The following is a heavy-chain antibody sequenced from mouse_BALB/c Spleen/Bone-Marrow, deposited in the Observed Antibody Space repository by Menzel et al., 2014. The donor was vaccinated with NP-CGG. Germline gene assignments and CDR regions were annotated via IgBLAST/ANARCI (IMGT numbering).Heavy chain of an antibody. V-gene: IGHV5-17*02. D-gene: IGHD2-1*01. CDR2: ISSGSSAI. CDR1: GFTFSYFG. J-gene: IGHJ2*01. CDR3: ARGNVNLLLDS. Sequence: EVKLMESGGGLVQPGGSRKLSCAASGFTFSYFGMHWVRQAPEKGLEWVAFISSGSSAIYYADTVKGRFTISRDNPKNTLFLQMTSLRSEDTAMYYCARGNVNLLLDSWGQGTTLTVSS.